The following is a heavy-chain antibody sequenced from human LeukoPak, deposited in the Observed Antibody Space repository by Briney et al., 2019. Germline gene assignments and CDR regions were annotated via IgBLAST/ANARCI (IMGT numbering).Heavy chain of an antibody. V-gene: IGHV3-23*01. J-gene: IGHJ6*03. D-gene: IGHD2-2*01. CDR1: GFTFSSYS. Sequence: PGGSLRLSCAASGFTFSSYSMNWVRQAPGKGLEWVSAISGSGGSTYYADSVKGRFTISRDNSKNTLYLQMNSLRAEDTAVYYCARGLDCSSTSCPYKDYYYYYYMDVWGKGTTVTVSS. CDR3: ARGLDCSSTSCPYKDYYYYYYMDV. CDR2: ISGSGGST.